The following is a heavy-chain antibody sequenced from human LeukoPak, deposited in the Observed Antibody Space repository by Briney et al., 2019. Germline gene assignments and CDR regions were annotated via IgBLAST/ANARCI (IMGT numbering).Heavy chain of an antibody. D-gene: IGHD2-21*01. CDR2: VSYTRVAT. CDR1: GFTFSSFA. CDR3: AKDGFLWAFDY. J-gene: IGHJ4*02. Sequence: GGSLRLSCAASGFTFSSFALSWVRQAPGKGLEWVSGVSYTRVATYYADSVKGRFTISRDDSQNILYLQMNGLRAEDTAVYYCAKDGFLWAFDYWGQGTLVTVSS. V-gene: IGHV3-23*01.